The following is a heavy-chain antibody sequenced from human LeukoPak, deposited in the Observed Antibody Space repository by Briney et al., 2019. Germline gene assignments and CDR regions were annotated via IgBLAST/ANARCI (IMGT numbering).Heavy chain of an antibody. CDR2: IYPSDSEI. CDR1: GYSFSTYW. J-gene: IGHJ5*01. D-gene: IGHD5-12*01. V-gene: IGHV5-51*01. CDR3: ARRVSFCGYHFDF. Sequence: GESLKISCKGSGYSFSTYWIGWVRPKPGKGPEWMGIIYPSDSEIKYSPSLQGHVTISADESINTAYLQWSTLKASDTAIYYCARRVSFCGYHFDFWGQGTSVTVSS.